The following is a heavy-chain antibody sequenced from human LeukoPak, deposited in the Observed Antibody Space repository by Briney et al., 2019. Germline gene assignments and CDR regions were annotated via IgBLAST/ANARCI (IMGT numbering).Heavy chain of an antibody. CDR3: AAKDYYGSSWTFDY. D-gene: IGHD3-10*01. CDR2: IYYSGGT. CDR1: GGSISSYY. V-gene: IGHV4-59*01. J-gene: IGHJ4*02. Sequence: SETLSLTCTVSGGSISSYYWSSIRQPPGKGLEWIGYIYYSGGTNYNPSLKSRVTISVDTSKNQFSLKLSSVTAADTAVYYCAAKDYYGSSWTFDYWGQGTLVTVSS.